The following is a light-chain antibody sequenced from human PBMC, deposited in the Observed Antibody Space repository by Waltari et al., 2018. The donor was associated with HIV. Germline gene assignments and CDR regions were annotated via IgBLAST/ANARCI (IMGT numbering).Light chain of an antibody. Sequence: EIVLTQSPATLSLSPGERATLSCGASHSVSGNYLAWYQQRPGLAPRLFISDASTRATGIPDRFSGSGSGTDFTLTISRLEPEDFAVYYCQHYGGSPRTFGQGTKVEVK. CDR3: QHYGGSPRT. J-gene: IGKJ1*01. CDR2: DAS. V-gene: IGKV3D-20*01. CDR1: HSVSGNY.